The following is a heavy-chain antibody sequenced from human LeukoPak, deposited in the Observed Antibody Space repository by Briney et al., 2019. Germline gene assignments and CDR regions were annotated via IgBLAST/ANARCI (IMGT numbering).Heavy chain of an antibody. V-gene: IGHV3-74*03. Sequence: PGGSLRLSCAASGFTFSHYWMHWLRQAPGKGLVWVSRIHSDGSSTTYADSVKGRFTISRDNAKNMVYLQMNSLRSEDTAVYYCARGGVGAFDYWGQGTLVTVSS. CDR3: ARGGVGAFDY. CDR1: GFTFSHYW. D-gene: IGHD1-26*01. J-gene: IGHJ4*02. CDR2: IHSDGSST.